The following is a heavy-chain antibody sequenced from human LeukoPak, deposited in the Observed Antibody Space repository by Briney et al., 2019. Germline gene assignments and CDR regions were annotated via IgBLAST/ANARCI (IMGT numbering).Heavy chain of an antibody. CDR2: IKNSGNT. CDR1: GGSISTYY. V-gene: IGHV4-4*07. CDR3: AREGSSSGWRPFDI. D-gene: IGHD6-19*01. J-gene: IGHJ3*02. Sequence: PSATLSLTCSVSGGSISTYYWSWIRQPAGKGLEWIGRIKNSGNTNYNPSLESRVTLSLDTSKNQFSLNLSSVTAADTAVYYCAREGSSSGWRPFDIWGQGTVVTVSS.